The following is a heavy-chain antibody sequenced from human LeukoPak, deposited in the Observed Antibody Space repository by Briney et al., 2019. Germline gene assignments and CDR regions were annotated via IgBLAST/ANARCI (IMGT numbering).Heavy chain of an antibody. Sequence: SQTLSLTCAVSGGSISSGGYSWSWIRQPPGKGLEWIGYIYYSGSTYYNPSLKSRVIISVDTSKNQFSLKLSSVTAADTAVYYCARCIAVANYYYYYMDVWGKGTTVTVSS. CDR2: IYYSGST. V-gene: IGHV4-30-4*07. D-gene: IGHD6-19*01. CDR1: GGSISSGGYS. J-gene: IGHJ6*03. CDR3: ARCIAVANYYYYYMDV.